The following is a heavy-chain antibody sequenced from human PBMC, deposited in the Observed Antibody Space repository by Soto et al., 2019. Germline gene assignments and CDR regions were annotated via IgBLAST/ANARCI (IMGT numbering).Heavy chain of an antibody. CDR2: ISGSGGST. V-gene: IGHV3-23*01. Sequence: EVPLLESGGGLVQPGGSLRLSCAASGFTFSSYAMSWVRQAPGKGLEWVSAISGSGGSTYYADSVKGRFTISRDNSKNTLYLQMNSLRAEDTAVYYCAKDRKQWLLPLDYWGQGTLVTVSS. D-gene: IGHD6-19*01. CDR3: AKDRKQWLLPLDY. CDR1: GFTFSSYA. J-gene: IGHJ4*02.